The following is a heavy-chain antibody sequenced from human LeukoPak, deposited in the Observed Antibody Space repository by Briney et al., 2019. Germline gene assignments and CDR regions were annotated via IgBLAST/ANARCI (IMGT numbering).Heavy chain of an antibody. CDR2: ISYDGSNK. J-gene: IGHJ4*02. D-gene: IGHD4-17*01. V-gene: IGHV3-30*18. Sequence: GGSLRLSCAASGFTFSYYGLHWVRQGPGKGLEWVAVISYDGSNKYYADSVKGRFTISRDNSKNTLYLQMNTLRVEDAAVYYCAKGHTDSGTGFDCWGQGTLVTVSS. CDR1: GFTFSYYG. CDR3: AKGHTDSGTGFDC.